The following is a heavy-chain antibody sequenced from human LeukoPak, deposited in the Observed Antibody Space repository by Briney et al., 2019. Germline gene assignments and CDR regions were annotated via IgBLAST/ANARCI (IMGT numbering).Heavy chain of an antibody. D-gene: IGHD3-22*01. CDR2: IIPILGIA. CDR3: ARGGTYYYDSSGYYYQD. J-gene: IGHJ1*01. V-gene: IGHV1-69*04. CDR1: GGTFSSYA. Sequence: ASVKVSCKASGGTFSSYAISWVRRAPGQGLEWMGRIIPILGIANYAQKFQGRVTITADKSTSTAYMELSSLRSEDTAVYYCARGGTYYYDSSGYYYQDWGQGTLVTVSS.